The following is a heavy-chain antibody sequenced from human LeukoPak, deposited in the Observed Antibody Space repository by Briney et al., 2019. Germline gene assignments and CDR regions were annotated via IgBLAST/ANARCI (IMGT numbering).Heavy chain of an antibody. J-gene: IGHJ4*02. CDR3: AREVDIVANYYFEY. D-gene: IGHD5-12*01. Sequence: GGSLRLSCAASGFTFSSYWMHWVRQAPGEGLVWASRSNSDGSSTSYADSVKGRFTISRDNAKNTLYLQMNSLRAEDTAVYYCAREVDIVANYYFEYWGQGTLVTVSS. V-gene: IGHV3-74*01. CDR1: GFTFSSYW. CDR2: SNSDGSST.